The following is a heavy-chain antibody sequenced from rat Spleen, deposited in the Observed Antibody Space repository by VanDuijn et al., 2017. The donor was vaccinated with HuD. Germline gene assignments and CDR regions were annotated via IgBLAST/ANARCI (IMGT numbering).Heavy chain of an antibody. CDR1: GFTFSHYD. Sequence: EVQLVESGGGLVQPGRSMKLSCAASGFTFSHYDMAWVRQAQKKGLEWVAFISYDGSSTYYRDSVKGRFTISRDNAKSTLYLQMDSLRSEDTATYYCTTDGYYDYWGQGVMVTVSS. J-gene: IGHJ2*01. V-gene: IGHV5-20*01. CDR2: ISYDGSST. CDR3: TTDGYYDY.